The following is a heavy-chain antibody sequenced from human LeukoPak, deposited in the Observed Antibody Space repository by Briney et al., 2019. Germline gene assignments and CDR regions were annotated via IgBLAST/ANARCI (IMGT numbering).Heavy chain of an antibody. D-gene: IGHD6-19*01. CDR2: INGSGDAT. V-gene: IGHV3-23*01. CDR3: AREALRGWSRVFDY. Sequence: TGGSLRLSCAVSGFLFSHYTMTWVRQGPGKGLEWVSSINGSGDATLYADSVMGRFTISRDNAKNTVSLQMNNLRAEDTAVYYCAREALRGWSRVFDYWGQGTLVTVSS. CDR1: GFLFSHYT. J-gene: IGHJ4*02.